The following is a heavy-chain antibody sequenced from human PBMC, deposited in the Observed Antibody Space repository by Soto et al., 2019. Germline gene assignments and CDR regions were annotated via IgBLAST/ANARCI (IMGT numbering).Heavy chain of an antibody. CDR1: VFPFSSYA. D-gene: IGHD3-16*01. Sequence: PGGSLRVSCVTSVFPFSSYAMSWVRQTPGKGLELVSGISGSGGRTYYADSGKGRFTISRDNSNNTLSLQMHILRVEDTAVYFCAKGGYYSLFDIWGQGTMVTVSS. V-gene: IGHV3-23*01. CDR2: ISGSGGRT. CDR3: AKGGYYSLFDI. J-gene: IGHJ3*02.